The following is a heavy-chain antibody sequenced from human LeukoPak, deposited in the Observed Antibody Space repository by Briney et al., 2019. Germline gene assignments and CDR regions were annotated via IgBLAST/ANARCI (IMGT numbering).Heavy chain of an antibody. CDR1: GFTVSSNY. CDR3: ARAPNRAYYMDV. J-gene: IGHJ6*03. CDR2: IYSGGTT. D-gene: IGHD7-27*01. V-gene: IGHV3-53*01. Sequence: GGSVRLSCAVSGFTVSSNYMSWVRQAPGKGLEWVSVIYSGGTTYYADSVKGRFTISRDNSKNTVYLQMNSLRVEDTAVYYCARAPNRAYYMDVWGKGTTVTVSS.